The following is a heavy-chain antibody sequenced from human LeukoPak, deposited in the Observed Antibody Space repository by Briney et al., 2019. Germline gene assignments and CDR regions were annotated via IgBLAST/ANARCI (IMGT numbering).Heavy chain of an antibody. Sequence: GGSLRLSCAASGFTFSSYSMNWVRQAPGKGLEWVSSISSSSSYIYYADSVKGRFTISRDNSKNTLYLQMNSLRAEDTAVYYCAKLPYYDFWSGYSNIDYWGQGTLVTVSS. CDR2: ISSSSSYI. CDR3: AKLPYYDFWSGYSNIDY. CDR1: GFTFSSYS. D-gene: IGHD3-3*01. J-gene: IGHJ4*02. V-gene: IGHV3-21*04.